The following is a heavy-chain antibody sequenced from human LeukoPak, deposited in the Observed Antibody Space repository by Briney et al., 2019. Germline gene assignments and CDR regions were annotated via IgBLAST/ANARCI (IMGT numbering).Heavy chain of an antibody. D-gene: IGHD3-22*01. J-gene: IGHJ5*02. V-gene: IGHV3-30*02. CDR1: GLTLNRDW. CDR2: IRYDGSNK. CDR3: AKSRSGYYNWFDP. Sequence: PGGSLRLSCEASGLTLNRDWTAWVRQAPGKGLEWVAFIRYDGSNKYYADSVKGRFTISRDNSKNTLYLQMNSLRAEDTAVYYCAKSRSGYYNWFDPWGQGTLVTVSS.